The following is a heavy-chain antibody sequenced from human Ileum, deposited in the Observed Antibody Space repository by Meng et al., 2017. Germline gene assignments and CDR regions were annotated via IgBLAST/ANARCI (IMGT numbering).Heavy chain of an antibody. CDR3: ARHGGYYQDF. D-gene: IGHD4-23*01. CDR1: GASMSVVSY. Sequence: QVQLQESGPGLVKASETLSLTCSVSGASMSVVSYWSCVRQSPGKGLEWIGQIDHPGIAYYKPSLKSRVTMSIDQSKSQFSLRLTSVSAADTAVYYCARHGGYYQDFWGQGTLVTVSS. CDR2: IDHPGIA. J-gene: IGHJ4*02. V-gene: IGHV4-4*02.